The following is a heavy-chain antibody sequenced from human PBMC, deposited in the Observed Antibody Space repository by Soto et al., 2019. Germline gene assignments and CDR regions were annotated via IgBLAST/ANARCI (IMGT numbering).Heavy chain of an antibody. Sequence: QVQLVESGGGVVQPGRSLRLSCAASGFIFSTSVMHWVRQAPGKGLEWVAVISYDGRNKDYADSVKGRFTISRDNSKNPLHLQMNSLRPEDTALYYCARSEVAVAAPFDYRGQGTLVTVSS. CDR3: ARSEVAVAAPFDY. V-gene: IGHV3-30*04. D-gene: IGHD6-19*01. CDR2: ISYDGRNK. CDR1: GFIFSTSV. J-gene: IGHJ4*02.